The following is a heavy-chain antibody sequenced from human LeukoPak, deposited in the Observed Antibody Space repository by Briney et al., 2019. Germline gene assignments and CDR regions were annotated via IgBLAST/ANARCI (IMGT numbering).Heavy chain of an antibody. V-gene: IGHV1-69*01. CDR3: ARDRIVGALGWLDP. D-gene: IGHD1-26*01. J-gene: IGHJ5*02. Sequence: ASVKVSCKAPGGTFSSYSITWVRQAPGQGLEWMGGVAPLLETTNYAPKFRGRMTITADESTSTAYMELTSLRSDDTAVYYCARDRIVGALGWLDPWGPGTLVTVSS. CDR2: VAPLLETT. CDR1: GGTFSSYS.